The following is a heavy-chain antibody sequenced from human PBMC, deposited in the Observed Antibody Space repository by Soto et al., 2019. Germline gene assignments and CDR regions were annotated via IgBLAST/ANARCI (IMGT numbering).Heavy chain of an antibody. V-gene: IGHV1-2*02. D-gene: IGHD1-20*01. Sequence: GXSVKVSCNASGYTFTGQFRHWVRQAPGQGLEWMGWINPNSGGTTYSQRFQGRVTMTRDTSITTGYMELTGLTSNDTAVYYRALTGRGGSWGQGTLVTVSS. CDR3: ALTGRGGS. J-gene: IGHJ4*02. CDR2: INPNSGGT. CDR1: GYTFTGQF.